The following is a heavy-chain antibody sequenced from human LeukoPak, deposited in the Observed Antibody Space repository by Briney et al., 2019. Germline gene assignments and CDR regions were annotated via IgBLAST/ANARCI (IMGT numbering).Heavy chain of an antibody. J-gene: IGHJ4*02. V-gene: IGHV1-3*01. CDR3: ASPRGSYYYFDY. CDR2: INAGNGNT. Sequence: GASVKVSCKASGYTFTSYAMHWVRQAPGQGLEWMGWINAGNGNTKYSQKFQGRVTITRDTSASTAYMELSSLRSEDTAVYYCASPRGSYYYFDYWGQGTLVTVSS. D-gene: IGHD1-26*01. CDR1: GYTFTSYA.